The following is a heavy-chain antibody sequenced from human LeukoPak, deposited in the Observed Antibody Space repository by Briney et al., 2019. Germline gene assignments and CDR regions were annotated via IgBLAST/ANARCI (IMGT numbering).Heavy chain of an antibody. Sequence: SETLSLTCAVYGGSFSGYYWSWIRQPPGKGLEWIGEINHSGSTNYNPSPKSRVTISVDTSKNQFSLKLSSVTAADTAVYYCARDGAGTTYNWFDPWGQGTLVTVSS. CDR2: INHSGST. CDR1: GGSFSGYY. D-gene: IGHD1-7*01. J-gene: IGHJ5*02. V-gene: IGHV4-34*01. CDR3: ARDGAGTTYNWFDP.